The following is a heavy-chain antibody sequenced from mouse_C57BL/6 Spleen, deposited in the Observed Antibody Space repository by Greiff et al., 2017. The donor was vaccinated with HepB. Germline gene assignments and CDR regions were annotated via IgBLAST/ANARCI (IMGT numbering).Heavy chain of an antibody. J-gene: IGHJ2*01. D-gene: IGHD3-2*02. V-gene: IGHV14-2*01. CDR3: ATTAQATPYYFDY. Sequence: EVMLVESGAELVKPGASVKLSCTASGFNIKDYYMHWVKQRTEQGLEWIGRIDPEDGETKYAPKFQGKATITADTSSNTAYLQLSSLTSEDTAVYYCATTAQATPYYFDYWGQGTTLTVSS. CDR2: IDPEDGET. CDR1: GFNIKDYY.